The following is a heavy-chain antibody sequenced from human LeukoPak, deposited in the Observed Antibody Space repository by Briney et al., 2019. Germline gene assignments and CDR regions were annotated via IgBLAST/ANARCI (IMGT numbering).Heavy chain of an antibody. CDR3: ARRYCSSTSCYYFDY. CDR1: GYTFTDYY. CDR2: INVNRGGT. J-gene: IGHJ4*02. V-gene: IGHV1-2*02. D-gene: IGHD2-2*01. Sequence: ASVNVSCKASGYTFTDYYMHWVRQAPGQGLEWMGWINVNRGGTNYAQRFQDRVTMTRDTSITTAYMELNRLKSDDTAVYYCARRYCSSTSCYYFDYWGQGTLLTVSS.